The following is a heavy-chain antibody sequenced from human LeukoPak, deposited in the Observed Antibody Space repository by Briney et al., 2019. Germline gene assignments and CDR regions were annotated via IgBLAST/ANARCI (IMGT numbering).Heavy chain of an antibody. J-gene: IGHJ6*02. D-gene: IGHD5-24*01. CDR2: MNPNSGNT. CDR1: GYTFTSYD. V-gene: IGHV1-8*01. Sequence: ALVKVSCKASGYTFTSYDINWVRQATGQGLEWMGWMNPNSGNTGYAQKFQGRVTMTRNTSISTAYMELSSLRSEDTAVYYCAREGWLRSSDYYYYGMDVWGQGTTVTVSS. CDR3: AREGWLRSSDYYYYGMDV.